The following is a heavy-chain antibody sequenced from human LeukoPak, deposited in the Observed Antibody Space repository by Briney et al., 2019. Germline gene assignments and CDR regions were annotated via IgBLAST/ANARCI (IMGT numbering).Heavy chain of an antibody. CDR1: GGSISSGGYY. J-gene: IGHJ4*02. CDR3: ARVDNWNYVLDY. V-gene: IGHV4-30-2*01. D-gene: IGHD1-7*01. CDR2: IYHSGST. Sequence: PSETLSLTCTVSGGSISSGGYYWSWIRQPPGKGLEWIGYIYHSGSTYYNPSLESRVTISVDRSKNQFSLKLSSVTAADTAVYYCARVDNWNYVLDYWGQGTLVTVSS.